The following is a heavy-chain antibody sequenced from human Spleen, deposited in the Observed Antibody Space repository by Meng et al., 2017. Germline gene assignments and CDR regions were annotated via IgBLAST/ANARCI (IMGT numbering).Heavy chain of an antibody. CDR3: VKHSSDWSLDS. Sequence: QVQLVQSGAEVKKPGASVNVSCKVSGYTLTELSMHWVRQAPGKGLEWMGGFDPEDGEIIYAQKFQGRVTMTIDTSTTTASMELRSLRSDDSALYYCVKHSSDWSLDSWGQGTLVTVSS. CDR2: FDPEDGEI. V-gene: IGHV1-24*01. CDR1: GYTLTELS. D-gene: IGHD6-19*01. J-gene: IGHJ4*02.